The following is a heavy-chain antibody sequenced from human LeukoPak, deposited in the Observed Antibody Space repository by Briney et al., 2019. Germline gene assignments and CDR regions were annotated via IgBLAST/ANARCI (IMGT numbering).Heavy chain of an antibody. Sequence: ASVKVSCKVSGYTLTELSMHWVRQAPGKGLEWMGGFDPEDGETIYAQKFQGRVTMTEDTSTDTAYMELSSLRSEDTAVYYCATLNIVATAFDYWGQGTLVTVSS. CDR2: FDPEDGET. D-gene: IGHD5-12*01. CDR1: GYTLTELS. V-gene: IGHV1-24*01. J-gene: IGHJ4*02. CDR3: ATLNIVATAFDY.